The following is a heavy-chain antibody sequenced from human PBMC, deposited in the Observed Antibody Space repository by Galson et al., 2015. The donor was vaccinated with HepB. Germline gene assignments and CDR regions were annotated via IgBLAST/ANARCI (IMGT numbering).Heavy chain of an antibody. D-gene: IGHD3-16*02. CDR3: AREEMDTYSDYIWQSYRPAGNFDY. Sequence: SVKVSCKASGYTFTGYYMHWVRQAPGQGLEWMGRINPNRGGTNYAQKFQGRVTMTTDTSTSTAYMELRSLRSDDTAVYYCAREEMDTYSDYIWQSYRPAGNFDYWGQGTLVTVSS. V-gene: IGHV1-2*06. CDR2: INPNRGGT. J-gene: IGHJ4*02. CDR1: GYTFTGYY.